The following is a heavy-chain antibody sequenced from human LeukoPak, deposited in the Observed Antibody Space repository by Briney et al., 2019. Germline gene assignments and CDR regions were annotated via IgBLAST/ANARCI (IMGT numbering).Heavy chain of an antibody. CDR3: ARDLDFGSGSYGSFDY. CDR2: IYYSWST. CDR1: GGSISSYY. J-gene: IGHJ4*02. V-gene: IGHV4-59*01. Sequence: SETLSLTCTVSGGSISSYYWSWIRQPPGKGLEWIGYIYYSWSTNYNPPLKSRVTISVDTSKNQFSLKLSSLTAPDTAVYYCARDLDFGSGSYGSFDYWGQGTLVTVSS. D-gene: IGHD3-10*01.